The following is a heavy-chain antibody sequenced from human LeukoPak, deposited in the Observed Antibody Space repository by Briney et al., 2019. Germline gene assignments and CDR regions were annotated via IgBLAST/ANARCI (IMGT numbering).Heavy chain of an antibody. CDR2: ISSDGSRT. CDR1: VFTFSSFW. J-gene: IGHJ4*02. V-gene: IGHV3-74*01. Sequence: PGGSLRLSCAASVFTFSSFWVHWVRQAPGKGLVWVSRISSDGSRTSYAGSVKGRFTVSRDNAKNTLYLQMNSLRAEDTAVYYCARDLRAPGINMMIEWGQGTLVTVSS. D-gene: IGHD3-22*01. CDR3: ARDLRAPGINMMIE.